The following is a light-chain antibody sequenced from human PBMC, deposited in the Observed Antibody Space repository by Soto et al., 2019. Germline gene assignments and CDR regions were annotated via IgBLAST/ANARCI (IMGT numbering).Light chain of an antibody. J-gene: IGKJ2*01. Sequence: IVLTQSPGTLSLSPGERATLSCRASQSVSSSYLAWYQQKPGQAPRLLIYGASSRATGIPDRFSGSGSGTDFTLTISRLEPEDFAVYYCQQYGSSPWTFGQGTKLEIK. CDR2: GAS. CDR3: QQYGSSPWT. V-gene: IGKV3-20*01. CDR1: QSVSSSY.